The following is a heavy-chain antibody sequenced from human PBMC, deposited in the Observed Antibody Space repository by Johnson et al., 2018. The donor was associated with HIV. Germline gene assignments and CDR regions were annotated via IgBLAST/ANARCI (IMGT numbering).Heavy chain of an antibody. J-gene: IGHJ3*02. V-gene: IGHV3-66*01. CDR2: IYSDEST. Sequence: EVQLLESGGGLVKPGGSLRLSCAASGFTFSDYYMNWVRQAPGKGLEWVSVIYSDESTYYADSVQGRFTLSRDNSQNMVYLQMNSLRAEDTAVYYCAREGNYYDSSSHAFDIWGQGTMVTVSS. D-gene: IGHD3-22*01. CDR3: AREGNYYDSSSHAFDI. CDR1: GFTFSDYY.